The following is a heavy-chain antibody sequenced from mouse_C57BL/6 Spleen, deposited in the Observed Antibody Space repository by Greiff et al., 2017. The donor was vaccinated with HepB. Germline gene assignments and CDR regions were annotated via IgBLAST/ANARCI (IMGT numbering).Heavy chain of an antibody. V-gene: IGHV5-17*01. J-gene: IGHJ4*01. Sequence: EVKLMESGGGLVKPGGSLKLSCAASGFTFSDYGMHWVRQAPEKGLEWVAYISSGSSTIYYADTVKGRFTISRANAKNTMFLQMTSLRSEDTAMYSCARPAYLSDAMDYWGQGTSVTVSS. CDR2: ISSGSSTI. CDR1: GFTFSDYG. D-gene: IGHD5-5*01. CDR3: ARPAYLSDAMDY.